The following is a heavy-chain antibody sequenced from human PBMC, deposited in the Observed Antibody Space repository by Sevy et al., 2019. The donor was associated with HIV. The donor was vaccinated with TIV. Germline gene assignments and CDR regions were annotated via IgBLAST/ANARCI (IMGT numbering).Heavy chain of an antibody. J-gene: IGHJ4*02. CDR3: ARRYCSSTSCIIDY. CDR2: ISSSGSNI. CDR1: GFTFSTYE. Sequence: GGSLRLSCAASGFTFSTYEMNWVRQAPGKGLEWVAYISSSGSNIYYADSVKGRFTISRDNSKNSMYLQMNSLRAEDRAVYYCARRYCSSTSCIIDYWGKGPLV. V-gene: IGHV3-48*03. D-gene: IGHD2-2*01.